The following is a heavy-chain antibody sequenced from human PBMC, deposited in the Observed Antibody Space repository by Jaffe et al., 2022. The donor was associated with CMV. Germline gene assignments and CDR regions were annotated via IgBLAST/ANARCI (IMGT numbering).Heavy chain of an antibody. J-gene: IGHJ4*02. CDR3: ARGPHSSGWYGDFDY. V-gene: IGHV4-59*01. Sequence: QVQLQESGPGLVKPSETLSLTCTVSGGSISSYFWSWIRQPPGKGLEWIGYIYYSGSTSYNPSLKSRVTISVDTSKNQFSLKLSSVTAADTAVYYCARGPHSSGWYGDFDYWGQGTLVTVSS. CDR1: GGSISSYF. CDR2: IYYSGST. D-gene: IGHD6-19*01.